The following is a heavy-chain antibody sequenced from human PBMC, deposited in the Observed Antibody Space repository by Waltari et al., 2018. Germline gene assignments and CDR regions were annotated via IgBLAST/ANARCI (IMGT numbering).Heavy chain of an antibody. J-gene: IGHJ6*03. V-gene: IGHV3-23*04. Sequence: EVQLVESGGGLVQPGGSLRLSCAASGFTFSSYAMSWVRQAPGKGLEWVSAIRGSGGSTYYADSVKGRFTISRDNSKTTLYLQMNSLRAEDTAVYYCAKAARTAESYYYYMDVWGKGTTVTVSS. CDR2: IRGSGGST. CDR3: AKAARTAESYYYYMDV. CDR1: GFTFSSYA.